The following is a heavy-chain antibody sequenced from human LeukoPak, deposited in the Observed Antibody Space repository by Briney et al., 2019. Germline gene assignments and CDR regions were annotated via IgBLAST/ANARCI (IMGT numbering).Heavy chain of an antibody. J-gene: IGHJ3*02. D-gene: IGHD2-15*01. Sequence: GGSLRLSCAASGFTFSTYWMSWVRQAPGKGLESVANIKQDGSETHYVDSVKGRFTISRDNAKNSLYLQMNSLRVEDTAVYYCARDWWAVVAGDAFDIWGQGTMVTVSS. CDR3: ARDWWAVVAGDAFDI. V-gene: IGHV3-7*01. CDR1: GFTFSTYW. CDR2: IKQDGSET.